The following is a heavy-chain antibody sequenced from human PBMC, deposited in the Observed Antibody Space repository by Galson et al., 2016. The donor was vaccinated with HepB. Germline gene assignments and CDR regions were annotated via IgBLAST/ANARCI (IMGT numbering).Heavy chain of an antibody. Sequence: SLRLSCAASGFTFSSYAMSWVRQAPGTGLEWVSAISGSGGSTHYEDSVKGRFTISRDNSKNTLYLQMNSLRADDTALYYCAKGLGYCSSTSCFLYYYYAMDVWGQGTTVTVSS. V-gene: IGHV3-23*01. CDR3: AKGLGYCSSTSCFLYYYYAMDV. CDR1: GFTFSSYA. D-gene: IGHD2-2*01. J-gene: IGHJ6*02. CDR2: ISGSGGST.